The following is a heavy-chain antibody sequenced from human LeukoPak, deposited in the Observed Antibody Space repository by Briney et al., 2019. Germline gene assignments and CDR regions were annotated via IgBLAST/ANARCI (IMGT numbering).Heavy chain of an antibody. CDR2: IYPGDSDA. CDR1: GYKFTKYW. J-gene: IGHJ6*01. Sequence: GEPLKISCKASGYKFTKYWIGWVRQMPGKGLEWVGIIYPGDSDAQYGPAFEGPVTISVDKSTATAYLQWRSLKASDTAVYYCARAGIGVAGGTGHYVGGADVLGQGTMVTVSS. D-gene: IGHD2-8*02. V-gene: IGHV5-51*01. CDR3: ARAGIGVAGGTGHYVGGADV.